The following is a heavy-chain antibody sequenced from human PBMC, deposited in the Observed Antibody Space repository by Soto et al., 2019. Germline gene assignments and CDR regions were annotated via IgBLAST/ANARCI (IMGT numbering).Heavy chain of an antibody. V-gene: IGHV4-39*01. J-gene: IGHJ4*02. D-gene: IGHD3-10*01. CDR2: IYYSGNT. Sequence: QLQLQESGPGLVKPSETLSLTCTVSRGSISSGTYYWGWIRQPPGKGLEWIGSIYYSGNTYYNPSLKGRVTISVDTSKNQFSLKLSSVTAADTAVYYCARHPPGLLLKGYVDYWGQGTLVTVSS. CDR1: RGSISSGTYY. CDR3: ARHPPGLLLKGYVDY.